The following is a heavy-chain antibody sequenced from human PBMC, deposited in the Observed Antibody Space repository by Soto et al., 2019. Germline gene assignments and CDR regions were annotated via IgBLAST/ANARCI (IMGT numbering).Heavy chain of an antibody. CDR3: ARDASYYSLWSGYYPSRNGMDV. D-gene: IGHD3-3*01. CDR1: GFTFSSFG. V-gene: IGHV3-33*01. J-gene: IGHJ6*02. Sequence: GGSLRLSCAASGFTFSSFGMHWVRQAPDKGLEWVSLIWYDGSRKSYGDSVKGRFTISRDNSRNTVYLQMNSLRADDTAVYYCARDASYYSLWSGYYPSRNGMDVWGQGTTVTVSS. CDR2: IWYDGSRK.